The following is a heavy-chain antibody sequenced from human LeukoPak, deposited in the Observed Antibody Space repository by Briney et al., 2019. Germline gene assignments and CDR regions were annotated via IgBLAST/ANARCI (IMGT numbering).Heavy chain of an antibody. J-gene: IGHJ6*03. CDR3: ARVFSSSWYDWGGYYYYYMDV. Sequence: PGGSLRLSCAASGFTFSSYAMHWVRQAPGKGLEWVAVISYDGSNKYYADSVKGRFTISRDNSKNTLYLQMNSLRAEDTAVYYCARVFSSSWYDWGGYYYYYMDVWGKGTTVTVSS. CDR2: ISYDGSNK. D-gene: IGHD6-13*01. CDR1: GFTFSSYA. V-gene: IGHV3-30*04.